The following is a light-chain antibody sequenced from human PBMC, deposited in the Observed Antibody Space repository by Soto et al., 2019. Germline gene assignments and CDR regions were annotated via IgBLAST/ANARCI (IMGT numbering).Light chain of an antibody. CDR3: QQRSNWPPSIT. CDR1: QSVGNN. Sequence: EIVMTQSPATLSVSPGERVTLSCRASQSVGNNLAWYQQKPGQAPRLLIYDASDRATGIPARFSGSGSGTDFTLTISSLEPEDFAVYYCQQRSNWPPSITFGQGTRLEIK. J-gene: IGKJ5*01. CDR2: DAS. V-gene: IGKV3-11*01.